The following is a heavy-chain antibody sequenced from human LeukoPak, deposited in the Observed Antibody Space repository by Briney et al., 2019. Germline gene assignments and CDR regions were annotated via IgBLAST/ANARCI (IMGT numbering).Heavy chain of an antibody. V-gene: IGHV4-4*07. CDR2: IYTSETT. J-gene: IGHJ4*02. Sequence: ASETLSLTCTVSGVSISGYYWSWIRQPAGKGLEWIGRIYTSETTNYNPSLKSRVTMSVDTSKNQFSLKMNSVTAADTAVYYCARERHLAAAGCLFDYWGQGTLVTVSS. D-gene: IGHD6-13*01. CDR1: GVSISGYY. CDR3: ARERHLAAAGCLFDY.